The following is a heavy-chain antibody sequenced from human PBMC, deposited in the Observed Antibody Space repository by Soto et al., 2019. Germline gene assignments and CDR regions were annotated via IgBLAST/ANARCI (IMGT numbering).Heavy chain of an antibody. V-gene: IGHV1-69*01. Sequence: QVHLVQSGAEVKKPGSSVKVSCKTFGGSFNNYAVSWVRQAPGQGLEWMGGIIPNFDTPNYAQKFQDRVTIIADESTSTVYMELRSLRSNDTAVYYCAVAMVREILIFESSGMHVWGQGTTVIVSS. CDR3: AVAMVREILIFESSGMHV. D-gene: IGHD3-10*01. CDR2: IIPNFDTP. CDR1: GGSFNNYA. J-gene: IGHJ6*02.